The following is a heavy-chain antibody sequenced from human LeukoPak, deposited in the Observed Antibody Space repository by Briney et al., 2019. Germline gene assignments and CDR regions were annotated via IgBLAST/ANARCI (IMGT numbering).Heavy chain of an antibody. CDR3: ARTIFGVATDAFDI. V-gene: IGHV4-4*07. CDR2: IYTSGST. J-gene: IGHJ3*02. D-gene: IGHD3-3*01. CDR1: GGSISSYY. Sequence: SETLSLTCTVSGGSISSYYWSWIRQPAGKGLEWIGRIYTSGSTNYNPSLKSRVTMSVDTSKNQFSLKLSSVTAADTAVYYCARTIFGVATDAFDIWGQGTMVTVSS.